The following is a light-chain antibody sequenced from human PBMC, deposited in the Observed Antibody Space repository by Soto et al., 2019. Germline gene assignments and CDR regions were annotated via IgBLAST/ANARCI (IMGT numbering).Light chain of an antibody. Sequence: DIQMTQSPSTLSASVGDRVTITCRASQGISSWLAWYQQKPGKAPQVLIYDVSNLGSGVPSRFSGSGSGTEFTLTSSSLQPDDFATYYCQQYNSWWTFGQGTRVEIK. J-gene: IGKJ1*01. CDR3: QQYNSWWT. CDR1: QGISSW. CDR2: DVS. V-gene: IGKV1-5*01.